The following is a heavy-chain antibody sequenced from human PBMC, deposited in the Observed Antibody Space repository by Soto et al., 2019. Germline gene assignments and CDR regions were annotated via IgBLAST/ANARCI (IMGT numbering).Heavy chain of an antibody. V-gene: IGHV1-2*02. CDR3: ARGGGTILAPLP. Sequence: QVQLVQSGAEVKKPGASVKVSCKASGYTFTGYFMHWVRQAPGQGLEWMWWINPNSGATKYAQKFQGRVTLSRDTSIRTADMELTGLRSDDTAVYYCARGGGTILAPLPWGQGTQVTVSS. D-gene: IGHD3-3*01. CDR2: INPNSGAT. CDR1: GYTFTGYF. J-gene: IGHJ5*02.